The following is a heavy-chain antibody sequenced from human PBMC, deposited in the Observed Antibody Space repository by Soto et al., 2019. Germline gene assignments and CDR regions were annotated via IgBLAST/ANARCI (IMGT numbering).Heavy chain of an antibody. V-gene: IGHV4-39*01. CDR3: ARHEGSWLPLGLLDY. D-gene: IGHD3-22*01. J-gene: IGHJ4*02. Sequence: QLQLQESGPGLVKPSETLSLTCTVSGGSISSSSYYWGWIRQPPGKGLEWIGSIYYSGSTYYNPSLKSRVTISVDTSKNQFSLKLSSVTAADTAVYYCARHEGSWLPLGLLDYWGQGTLVTVSS. CDR2: IYYSGST. CDR1: GGSISSSSYY.